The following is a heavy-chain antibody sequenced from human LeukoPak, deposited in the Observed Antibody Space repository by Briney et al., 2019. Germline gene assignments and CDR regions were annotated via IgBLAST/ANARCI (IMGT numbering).Heavy chain of an antibody. V-gene: IGHV4-4*02. J-gene: IGHJ6*03. D-gene: IGHD5-18*01. CDR2: IYHSGST. CDR3: ARVMSGYKYGPMEYHYHYMDV. CDR1: GGSISSSNW. Sequence: PSETLSLTCAVSGGSISSSNWWSWVRQPPGKGLEWIGEIYHSGSTNYNPSLKSRVTISVDKSKNQFSLKLSSVTAADTAVYYCARVMSGYKYGPMEYHYHYMDVWGKGTTVTVSS.